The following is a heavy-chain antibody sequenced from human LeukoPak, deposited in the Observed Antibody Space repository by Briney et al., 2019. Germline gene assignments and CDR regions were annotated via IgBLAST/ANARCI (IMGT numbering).Heavy chain of an antibody. CDR1: GGSISSYD. CDR2: IYYSGST. V-gene: IGHV4-59*08. J-gene: IGHJ1*01. D-gene: IGHD3-22*01. Sequence: PSETLSLTCTVSGGSISSYDWSWIRQPPGKGLEWIGYIYYSGSTNYNPSLKSRVTISVDTSKNQFSLKLSSVTAADTAVYYCARGVSYYDSSGYYNEYFQHWGQGTLVTVSS. CDR3: ARGVSYYDSSGYYNEYFQH.